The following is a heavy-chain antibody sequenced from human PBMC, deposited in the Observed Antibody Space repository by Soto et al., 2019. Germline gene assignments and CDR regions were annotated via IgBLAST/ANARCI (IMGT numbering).Heavy chain of an antibody. CDR1: GFNFSTYP. D-gene: IGHD3-10*01. CDR3: AKEMDHRVWGSASYPVP. Sequence: EVQLLESGGGLVQPGGSLRLSCAASGFNFSTYPMTWVRQAPGKGLEWVSAISGGGDVTYHADSVKGRFTISRDNSKNTLFLQMNSLRAEDTALYYCAKEMDHRVWGSASYPVPWGQGTLVIVSS. V-gene: IGHV3-23*01. J-gene: IGHJ5*02. CDR2: ISGGGDVT.